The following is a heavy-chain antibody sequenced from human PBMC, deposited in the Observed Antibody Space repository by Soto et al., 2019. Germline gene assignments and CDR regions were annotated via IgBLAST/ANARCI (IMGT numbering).Heavy chain of an antibody. J-gene: IGHJ4*02. CDR2: IYYSGST. CDR3: ANLAVADSHFDY. D-gene: IGHD6-19*01. V-gene: IGHV4-39*01. CDR1: GGSISSSSYY. Sequence: QLQLQESGPGLVKPSETLSLTCTVSGGSISSSSYYWGWIRQPPGKGLEWIGSIYYSGSTYYNPSLKSRVTISVDTSKNQFSLKLSSVTAADTAVYYCANLAVADSHFDYWGQGTLVTVSS.